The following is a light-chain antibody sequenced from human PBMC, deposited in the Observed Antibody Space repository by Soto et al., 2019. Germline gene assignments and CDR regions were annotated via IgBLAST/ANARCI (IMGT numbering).Light chain of an antibody. Sequence: DIVLTQSPDSLAVSLGERATINCKSSQSVLYSSNNKNYIAWYQQKPGQPPKLLIYWASTRESGVPDRFSGSGSGTDFTLTISSLQAEDVAVYYCLQDYNYPPTFGGGTKVEIK. V-gene: IGKV4-1*01. J-gene: IGKJ4*01. CDR3: LQDYNYPPT. CDR2: WAS. CDR1: QSVLYSSNNKNY.